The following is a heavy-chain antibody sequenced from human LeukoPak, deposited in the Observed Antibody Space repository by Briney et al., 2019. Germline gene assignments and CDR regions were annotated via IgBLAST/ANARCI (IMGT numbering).Heavy chain of an antibody. CDR3: ARSKDLRLDDIYY. CDR2: IIPIFGTA. Sequence: SVKVSCKASGGTFSSYAFSWVRQAPGQGLEWMGGIIPIFGTANYAQKFQGRVTITADESTSTAYMELSSLRSEDMAVYYCARSKDLRLDDIYYWGQGTLVTVSS. D-gene: IGHD3-9*01. CDR1: GGTFSSYA. J-gene: IGHJ4*02. V-gene: IGHV1-69*13.